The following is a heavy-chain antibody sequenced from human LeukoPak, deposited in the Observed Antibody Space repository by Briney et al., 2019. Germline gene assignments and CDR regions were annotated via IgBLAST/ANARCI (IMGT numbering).Heavy chain of an antibody. D-gene: IGHD1-1*01. CDR3: ARALQQDDAFDI. CDR1: GGTFSSYA. CDR2: IIPIFGTA. J-gene: IGHJ3*02. Sequence: ASVKVSCKASGGTFSSYAISWVRQAPGQGLEWMGGIIPIFGTANYAQKFQGRVTITTDESTSTAYMELSSLRSEDTAVYYWARALQQDDAFDIWGQGTMVTVSS. V-gene: IGHV1-69*05.